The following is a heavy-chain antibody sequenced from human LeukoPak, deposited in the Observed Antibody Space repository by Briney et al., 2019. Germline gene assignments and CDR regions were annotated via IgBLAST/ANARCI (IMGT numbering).Heavy chain of an antibody. CDR1: GFTFSSYW. V-gene: IGHV3-7*01. CDR3: ARDRGAAAGGNYYGMDV. D-gene: IGHD6-13*01. Sequence: PGGSLRLSCAASGFTFSSYWMSWVRQAPGKGLEWVANIREDGNEKYYADSVKGQFTISRDNAKNSLFLQMDSLRAEDTAVYYCARDRGAAAGGNYYGMDVWGQGTTVTVSS. J-gene: IGHJ6*02. CDR2: IREDGNEK.